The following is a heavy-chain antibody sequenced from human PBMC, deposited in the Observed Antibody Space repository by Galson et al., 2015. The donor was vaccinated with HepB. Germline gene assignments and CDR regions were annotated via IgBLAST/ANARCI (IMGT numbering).Heavy chain of an antibody. Sequence: SLRLSCAASGFTFSNAWMNWVRQAPGKGLEWVSAISGSGGSTYYADSVKGRFTISRDNSKNTLYLQMNSLRAEDTAVYYCAKDHPSYMIVVVITPDYWGQGTLVTVSS. CDR2: ISGSGGST. D-gene: IGHD3-22*01. V-gene: IGHV3-23*01. CDR1: GFTFSNAW. CDR3: AKDHPSYMIVVVITPDY. J-gene: IGHJ4*02.